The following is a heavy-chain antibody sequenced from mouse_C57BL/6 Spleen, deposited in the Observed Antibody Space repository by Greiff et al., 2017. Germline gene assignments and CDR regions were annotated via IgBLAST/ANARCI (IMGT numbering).Heavy chain of an antibody. J-gene: IGHJ4*01. Sequence: VQLKQSGAELVRPGASVTLSCKASGYTFTDYEMHWVKQTPVHGLEWIGAIDPETGGTAYKQKFKGKAILTADKSSSTAYMELRSLTSEDSAVYYCTRGNSNLRAMDYWGQGTSVTVSS. D-gene: IGHD2-5*01. CDR2: IDPETGGT. V-gene: IGHV1-15*01. CDR1: GYTFTDYE. CDR3: TRGNSNLRAMDY.